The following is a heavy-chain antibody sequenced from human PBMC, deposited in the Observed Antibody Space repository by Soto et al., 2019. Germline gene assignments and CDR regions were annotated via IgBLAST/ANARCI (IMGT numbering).Heavy chain of an antibody. CDR1: GFTFSSYS. CDR3: ARVIGYCSGGSCYYYGMDV. Sequence: GGSLRLSCAASGFTFSSYSMNWVRQAPGKGLEWVSSISSSSYIYYADSVKGRFTISRDNAKNSLYLQMNSLRAEDTAVYYCARVIGYCSGGSCYYYGMDVWGQGTTVTVSS. D-gene: IGHD2-15*01. V-gene: IGHV3-21*01. J-gene: IGHJ6*02. CDR2: ISSSSYI.